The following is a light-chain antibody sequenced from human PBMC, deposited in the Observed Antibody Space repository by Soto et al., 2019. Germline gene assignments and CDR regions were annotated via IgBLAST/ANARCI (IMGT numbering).Light chain of an antibody. CDR3: NSYTTTSADV. V-gene: IGLV2-18*02. CDR1: SSDVGNYNR. Sequence: QSALTQPPSVSGSPGQSVTISCTGTSSDVGNYNRVSWYQQPPGTAPKLMIYEVSNRPSGVSNRFSGSKSGNTASLTISRLQAEDEADYYCNSYTTTSADVFGRGTKVTVL. J-gene: IGLJ1*01. CDR2: EVS.